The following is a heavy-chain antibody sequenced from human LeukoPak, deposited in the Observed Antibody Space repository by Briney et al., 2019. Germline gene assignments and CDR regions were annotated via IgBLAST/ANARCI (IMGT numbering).Heavy chain of an antibody. Sequence: SCKASGYTFTSYGMHWVRQAPGKGLEWVAVIWYDGSNKYYADSVKGRFTTSRDNSKNTLYLQMNSLRAEDTAVYYCARDRKGDILTGYLGGYFDYWGQGTLVTVSS. CDR3: ARDRKGDILTGYLGGYFDY. CDR1: GYTFTSYG. D-gene: IGHD3-9*01. J-gene: IGHJ4*02. CDR2: IWYDGSNK. V-gene: IGHV3-33*01.